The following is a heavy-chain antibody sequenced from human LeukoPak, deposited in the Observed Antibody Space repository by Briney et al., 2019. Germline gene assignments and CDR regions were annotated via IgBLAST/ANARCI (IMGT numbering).Heavy chain of an antibody. J-gene: IGHJ6*02. CDR1: GFTFSSHS. CDR3: ARHCSSTSCASYGMDV. CDR2: ISSSSSYI. Sequence: GGSLRLSCAASGFTFSSHSMNWVRQAPGKGLEWASSISSSSSYIYYADSVKGRFTISRDNAKNSLYLQMNSLRAKDTAVYYCARHCSSTSCASYGMDVWGQGTTVTVSS. V-gene: IGHV3-21*01. D-gene: IGHD2-2*01.